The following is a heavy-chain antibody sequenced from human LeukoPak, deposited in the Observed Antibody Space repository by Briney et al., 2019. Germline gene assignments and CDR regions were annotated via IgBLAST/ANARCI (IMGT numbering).Heavy chain of an antibody. J-gene: IGHJ4*02. CDR3: AEMSAGKPFPFNY. CDR1: GFTFSSYA. Sequence: GGSLRLSCAASGFTFSSYALSWVRQAPGKGLEWVSAISGSGGSTYYADSVKGRFTISRDNSKNTVYLQMNSLRAEDTAVYYCAEMSAGKPFPFNYWGQGTLVTVSS. D-gene: IGHD1-26*01. V-gene: IGHV3-23*01. CDR2: ISGSGGST.